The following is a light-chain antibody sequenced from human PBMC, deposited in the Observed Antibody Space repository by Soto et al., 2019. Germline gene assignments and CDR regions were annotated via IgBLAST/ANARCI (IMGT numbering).Light chain of an antibody. CDR1: QSVSSS. CDR3: QQRSYWPLT. J-gene: IGKJ4*01. CDR2: DAS. Sequence: EIVLTQSPATLSLSPGERATLSCRASQSVSSSLAWYQQKPGQAPRLLIYDASNRATGIPARFSGSGSGTDFSLTISSLEPEDFAVYYCQQRSYWPLTFGGGTKVEIK. V-gene: IGKV3-11*01.